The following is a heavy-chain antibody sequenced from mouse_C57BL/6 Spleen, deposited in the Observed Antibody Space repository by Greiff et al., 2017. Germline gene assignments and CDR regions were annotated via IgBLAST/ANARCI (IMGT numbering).Heavy chain of an antibody. D-gene: IGHD2-4*01. Sequence: DVQLQESGAELVKPGASVKLSCTASGFNIKDYYMHWVKQRTEQGLEWIGRIDPEDGETKYAQKFQGKATITADTSSNTAYLQLSSLTSEDTAVYYYARAVLYYDYEAWVADWGQGTLVTVSA. CDR1: GFNIKDYY. CDR3: ARAVLYYDYEAWVAD. V-gene: IGHV14-2*01. J-gene: IGHJ3*01. CDR2: IDPEDGET.